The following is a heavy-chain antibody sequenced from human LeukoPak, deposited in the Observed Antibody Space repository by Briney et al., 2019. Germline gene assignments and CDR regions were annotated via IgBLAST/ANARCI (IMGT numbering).Heavy chain of an antibody. D-gene: IGHD2-2*01. CDR3: ARGGVVPAAYSFDP. CDR1: RYTFTGYY. V-gene: IGHV1-2*02. CDR2: INPNSGGT. Sequence: ASVKVSCKASRYTFTGYYMHWVRQAPGQGLEWMGWINPNSGGTNYAQKFQGRVTMTRDTSISAAYMELSRLRSDDTAVYYCARGGVVPAAYSFDPWGQGTLVTVSS. J-gene: IGHJ5*02.